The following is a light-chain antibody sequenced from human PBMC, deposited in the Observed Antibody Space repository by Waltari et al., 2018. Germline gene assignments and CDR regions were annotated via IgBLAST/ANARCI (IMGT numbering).Light chain of an antibody. Sequence: QAALTQSPSVSGSPGQSVTISCTGTGSDIGDYNRFSWYQQHPGKAPKLMIYEVSKRPSGVSDRFSGSKSGNTASLTISGLQAADEADYYCSSHATSSTWVFGGGTRLAVL. CDR1: GSDIGDYNR. CDR3: SSHATSSTWV. V-gene: IGLV2-14*01. CDR2: EVS. J-gene: IGLJ3*02.